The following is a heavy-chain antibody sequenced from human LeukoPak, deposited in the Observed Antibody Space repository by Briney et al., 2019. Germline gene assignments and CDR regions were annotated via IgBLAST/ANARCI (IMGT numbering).Heavy chain of an antibody. Sequence: SETLSLTCTVSGGSITSYYWSWIRQPPGKGLEWIGYIYYSGSTNYNPSLKSRVTISVDTSKNQFSLKLSSVTAADTAVYYCARGGSRYDDYALDYWGQGTLVTVSS. J-gene: IGHJ4*02. CDR1: GGSITSYY. CDR3: ARGGSRYDDYALDY. V-gene: IGHV4-59*01. D-gene: IGHD4-17*01. CDR2: IYYSGST.